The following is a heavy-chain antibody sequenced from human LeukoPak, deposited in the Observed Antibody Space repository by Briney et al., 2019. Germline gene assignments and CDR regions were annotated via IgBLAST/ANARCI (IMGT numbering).Heavy chain of an antibody. J-gene: IGHJ5*02. CDR1: GGSISDRY. CDR3: ARGHYDFAP. V-gene: IGHV4-59*08. CDR2: IYNSEAP. D-gene: IGHD3-16*01. Sequence: SETLSLTCSVSGGSISDRYWSWIRQPPGKGLEWIAYIYNSEAPNYNPSLNARVTMSLDMSKNQFSLRLSSVTAADTAVYYCARGHYDFAPWGQGILVTVSS.